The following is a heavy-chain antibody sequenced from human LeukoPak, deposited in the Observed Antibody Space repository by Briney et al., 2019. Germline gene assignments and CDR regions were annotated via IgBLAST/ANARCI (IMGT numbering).Heavy chain of an antibody. CDR1: GGSFIGYY. Sequence: SETLSLTCAVYGGSFIGYYWNLIRQPPGKGLEWIGEINQSGSTKYNPSLKSRVSISVDTSKNQFSLKLSSVTAADTAVYYCARGRDRYCNGGSCYKFDYWGQGALVTVSS. CDR2: INQSGST. V-gene: IGHV4-34*01. CDR3: ARGRDRYCNGGSCYKFDY. J-gene: IGHJ4*02. D-gene: IGHD2-15*01.